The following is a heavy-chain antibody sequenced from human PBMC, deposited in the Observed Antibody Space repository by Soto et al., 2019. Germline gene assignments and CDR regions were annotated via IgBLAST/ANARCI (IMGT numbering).Heavy chain of an antibody. CDR3: ARRSGSCFDY. Sequence: QVQLQESGPGLVKPSETLSLTCTVSGGSISSYYWSWIRQPPGKGLEWIGYIYYSGSTNYNPSLKRRVPTSVYPSTTQFSLKLRSVTAADTAVYDCARRSGSCFDYWGQGTLVTVSS. D-gene: IGHD7-27*01. J-gene: IGHJ4*02. CDR2: IYYSGST. V-gene: IGHV4-59*08. CDR1: GGSISSYY.